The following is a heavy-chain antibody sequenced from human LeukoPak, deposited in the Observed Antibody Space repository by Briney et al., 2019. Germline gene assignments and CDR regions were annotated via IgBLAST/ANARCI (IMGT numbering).Heavy chain of an antibody. CDR1: GFTFSSYG. CDR3: AKDEYCGGDCSGHTYYYYYYMDV. CDR2: IWYDGSNK. J-gene: IGHJ6*03. Sequence: PGRSLRLSCAASGFTFSSYGMHWVRQAPGKGLEWVAVIWYDGSNKYYADSVKGRFTISRDNSKNTLYLQMNSLRAEDTAVYYCAKDEYCGGDCSGHTYYYYYYMDVWGKGTTVTVFS. D-gene: IGHD2-21*02. V-gene: IGHV3-33*06.